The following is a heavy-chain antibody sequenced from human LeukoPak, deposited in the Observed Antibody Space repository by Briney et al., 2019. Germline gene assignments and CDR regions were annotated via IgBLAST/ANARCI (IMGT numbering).Heavy chain of an antibody. J-gene: IGHJ3*02. CDR2: IYPGDSDT. V-gene: IGHV5-51*01. D-gene: IGHD3-10*02. CDR3: AKYYVGNTFDI. CDR1: GYSFTDYW. Sequence: TGESLKISSKASGYSFTDYWIGWVRQMPGKGLEWVGLIYPGDSDTRYSPSFQGQVTMSADKSISTAYLQWSSLRASDTAMYYCAKYYVGNTFDIWGQGTMVTVPS.